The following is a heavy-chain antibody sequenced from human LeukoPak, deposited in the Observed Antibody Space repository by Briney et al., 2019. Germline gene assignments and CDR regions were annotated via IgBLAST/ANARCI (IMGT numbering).Heavy chain of an antibody. Sequence: GGSLRLSCAASGFTFSSYWMHWVRQAPGKGLVWVSRINSDGSSTSYADSVKGRFTISRDNAKNALYLQMNSLRAEDTAVYYCATGYCSSTSCYRPSDYWGQGTLVTVSS. CDR1: GFTFSSYW. V-gene: IGHV3-74*01. CDR2: INSDGSST. J-gene: IGHJ4*02. D-gene: IGHD2-2*02. CDR3: ATGYCSSTSCYRPSDY.